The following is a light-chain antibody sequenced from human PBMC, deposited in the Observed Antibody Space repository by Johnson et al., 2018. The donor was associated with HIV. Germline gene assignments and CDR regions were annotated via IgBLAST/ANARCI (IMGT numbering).Light chain of an antibody. Sequence: QSVLTQPPSVSAAPGQKVTISCSGSSSNIGNNYVSWYQQLPGTAPKLLIYENNMRPSGTPDRFSGSKSGTSATLGITGLQTGDEADYYCGTWDSSLSSYVFGTGPNVTVL. CDR2: ENN. J-gene: IGLJ1*01. V-gene: IGLV1-51*02. CDR1: SSNIGNNY. CDR3: GTWDSSLSSYV.